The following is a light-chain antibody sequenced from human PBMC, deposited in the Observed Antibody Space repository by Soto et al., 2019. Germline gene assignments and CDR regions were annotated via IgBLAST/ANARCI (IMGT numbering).Light chain of an antibody. J-gene: IGLJ1*01. CDR2: EVS. CDR3: YSYTTTSTYV. Sequence: QSVLTQPASVSGSPGQSITLSCTGTSSDVCGYHFVSWYQQHPGKAPKLIIYEVSNRPSGVSDRFSASKSGNTASLTISGLQAEDEADYYCYSYTTTSTYVFGTGTKLTVL. CDR1: SSDVCGYHF. V-gene: IGLV2-14*01.